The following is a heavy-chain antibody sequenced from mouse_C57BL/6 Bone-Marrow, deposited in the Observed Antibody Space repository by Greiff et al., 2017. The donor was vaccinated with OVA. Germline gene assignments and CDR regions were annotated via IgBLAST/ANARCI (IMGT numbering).Heavy chain of an antibody. D-gene: IGHD1-1*01. V-gene: IGHV3-1*01. CDR1: GYSITSGYD. J-gene: IGHJ1*03. CDR2: ISYSGST. Sequence: EVQLVESGPGMVKPSQSLSLTCTVTGYSITSGYDWHWIRHFPGNKLEWMGYISYSGSTNYNPSLKSRISITHDTSKNHFFLKLNSVTTEDTATYYCARDPYYYGSSYHYWYFDVWGTGTTVTVSS. CDR3: ARDPYYYGSSYHYWYFDV.